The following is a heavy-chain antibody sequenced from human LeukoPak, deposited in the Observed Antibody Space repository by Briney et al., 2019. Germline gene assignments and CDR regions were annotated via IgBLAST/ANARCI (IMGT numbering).Heavy chain of an antibody. J-gene: IGHJ3*02. CDR1: GFTFSSYS. Sequence: GGSLRLSCAASGFTFSSYSMNWVRQAPGKGLEWVSYISSSGSTIYYADSVKGRFTISKDNAKNSLYLQMNSLRAEDTAVYYCARRYSSSVRDAFDIWGRGTMVTVSS. V-gene: IGHV3-48*01. CDR2: ISSSGSTI. CDR3: ARRYSSSVRDAFDI. D-gene: IGHD6-13*01.